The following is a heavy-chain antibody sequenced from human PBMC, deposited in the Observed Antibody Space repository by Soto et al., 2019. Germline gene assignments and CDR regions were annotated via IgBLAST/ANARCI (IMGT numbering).Heavy chain of an antibody. CDR2: IYYSGST. CDR3: ASGRAVADIDY. J-gene: IGHJ4*02. Sequence: SETLSLTCTVSGGSISSSSYYWDWLRQPPGKGLEWIASIYYSGSTYYNPSLKSRVTISVDTSKNQFSLKLSSVTAADTAVYYCASGRAVADIDYWGQGTLVTVS. V-gene: IGHV4-39*01. CDR1: GGSISSSSYY. D-gene: IGHD6-19*01.